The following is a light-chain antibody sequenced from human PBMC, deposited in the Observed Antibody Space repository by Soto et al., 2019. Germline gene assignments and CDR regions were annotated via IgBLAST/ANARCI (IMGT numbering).Light chain of an antibody. CDR2: AAS. J-gene: IGKJ1*01. CDR3: QQSYNTPRT. Sequence: IQMTQAPSSLPACVGDRVTITCRASQTIANYLNWYQQRPGKAPNLLISAASTLQSGVPSRFSGSGSGTDFTLTITSLQPEDFATYYCQQSYNTPRTFGQGTKADIK. V-gene: IGKV1-39*01. CDR1: QTIANY.